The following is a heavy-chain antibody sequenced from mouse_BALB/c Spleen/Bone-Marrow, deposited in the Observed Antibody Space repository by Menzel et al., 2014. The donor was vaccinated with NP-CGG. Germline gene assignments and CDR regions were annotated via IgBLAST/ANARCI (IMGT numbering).Heavy chain of an antibody. CDR1: AFTFSSYT. CDR2: ISNGGGST. Sequence: EVNLVESGGGLVQPGGSLKLSCAASAFTFSSYTMSWVRQTPEKRLDWVAYISNGGGSTYYPDTVKGRFTISRDNAKNTLYLQMSSLKSEDTAMYYCARGNGFAYWGQGTLVTVSA. CDR3: ARGNGFAY. J-gene: IGHJ3*01. V-gene: IGHV5-12-2*01.